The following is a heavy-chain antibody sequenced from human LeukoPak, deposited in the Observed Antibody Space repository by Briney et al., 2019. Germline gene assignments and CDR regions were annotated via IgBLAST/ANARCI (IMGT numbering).Heavy chain of an antibody. CDR1: GYTFTSYD. CDR3: ARVVATISSYAFDI. D-gene: IGHD5-12*01. J-gene: IGHJ3*02. V-gene: IGHV1-8*01. CDR2: MNPNSGNT. Sequence: ASVKVSCKASGYTFTSYDINWVRQATGQGLEWIGWMNPNSGNTGYAQKFQGRVTMTRNTSISTAYMELSSLRSEDTAVYYCARVVATISSYAFDIWGQGTMVTVSS.